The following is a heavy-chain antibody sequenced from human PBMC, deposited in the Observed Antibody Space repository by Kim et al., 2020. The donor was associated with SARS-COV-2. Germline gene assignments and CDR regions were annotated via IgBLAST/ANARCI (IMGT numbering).Heavy chain of an antibody. J-gene: IGHJ4*02. D-gene: IGHD4-17*01. Sequence: GCADCVKGRFTISRDNAKNSLYLQMNSLRAEDTALYYCAKGTTTLYYFDYWGQGTLVTVSS. V-gene: IGHV3-9*01. CDR3: AKGTTTLYYFDY.